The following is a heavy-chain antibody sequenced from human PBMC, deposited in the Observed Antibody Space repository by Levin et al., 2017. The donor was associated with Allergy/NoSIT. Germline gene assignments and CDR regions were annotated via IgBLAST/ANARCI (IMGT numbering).Heavy chain of an antibody. D-gene: IGHD1-26*01. CDR2: ISYDGSNK. J-gene: IGHJ3*02. V-gene: IGHV3-30*03. CDR1: GFTFSSYG. Sequence: GGSLRLSCAASGFTFSSYGMHWVRQAPGKGLEWVAVISYDGSNKYYADSVKGRFTISRDNSKNTLYLQMNSLRAEDTAVYYCAILGATVYDAFDIWGQGTMVTVSS. CDR3: AILGATVYDAFDI.